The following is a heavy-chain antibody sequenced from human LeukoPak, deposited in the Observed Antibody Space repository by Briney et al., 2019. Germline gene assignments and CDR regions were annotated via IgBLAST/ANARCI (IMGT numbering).Heavy chain of an antibody. D-gene: IGHD2-15*01. V-gene: IGHV1-69*13. CDR3: AREGYCSGGSCYGTFDY. CDR1: GGTYSSYA. Sequence: SVKVSCKASGGTYSSYAISWVRQAPGQGLEWMGGIIPIFGTANYAQKFQGRVTITADESTSTAYMELSSLRSEDTAVYYCAREGYCSGGSCYGTFDYWGQGTLVTVSS. CDR2: IIPIFGTA. J-gene: IGHJ4*02.